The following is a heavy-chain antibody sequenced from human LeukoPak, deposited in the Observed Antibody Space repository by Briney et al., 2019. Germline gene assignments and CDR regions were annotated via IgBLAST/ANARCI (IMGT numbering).Heavy chain of an antibody. CDR2: ISASGDVT. CDR1: RFSFSAYP. Sequence: GGSLRLSCEASRFSFSAYPMGWVRRAPGKGLEWVSGISASGDVTFHADPLKGRFTVSRDNSKNTLYLQMDSLRAEDTAKYYCAKSLLTTASGTGRAFDIWGQGTVVTVSA. CDR3: AKSLLTTASGTGRAFDI. J-gene: IGHJ3*02. D-gene: IGHD1-26*01. V-gene: IGHV3-23*01.